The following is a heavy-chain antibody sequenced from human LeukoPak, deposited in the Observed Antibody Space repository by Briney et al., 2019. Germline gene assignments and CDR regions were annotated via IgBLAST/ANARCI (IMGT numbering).Heavy chain of an antibody. Sequence: SETLSLPCTVSGGSISSYYWSWIRQPPGKGLEWIGYIYYSGSTNYNPSLKSRVTISVDTSKNQFSLKLSSVTAADTAVYYCARVQDATYYYDSSGDDAFDIWGQGTMVTVSS. CDR1: GGSISSYY. CDR2: IYYSGST. V-gene: IGHV4-59*01. J-gene: IGHJ3*02. CDR3: ARVQDATYYYDSSGDDAFDI. D-gene: IGHD3-22*01.